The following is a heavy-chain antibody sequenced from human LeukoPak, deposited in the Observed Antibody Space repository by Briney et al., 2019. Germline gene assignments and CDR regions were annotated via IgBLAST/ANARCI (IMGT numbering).Heavy chain of an antibody. CDR2: ISYSGST. D-gene: IGHD3-10*01. CDR1: GGSISHYH. V-gene: IGHV4-59*08. Sequence: SETLSLTCAVSGGSISHYHWTWIRQPPGKGLEWIGYISYSGSTNYNPSLKSRVTISIDTSKSQFSLKLSSVTAADTAVYYCARHLDYYGSGSYEYWGQGTLVTVSS. CDR3: ARHLDYYGSGSYEY. J-gene: IGHJ4*02.